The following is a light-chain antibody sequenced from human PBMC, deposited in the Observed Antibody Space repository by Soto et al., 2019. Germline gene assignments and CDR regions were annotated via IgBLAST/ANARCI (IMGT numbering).Light chain of an antibody. Sequence: QSALTQPASVSGSPGQSITISCTGTSSDVGGYIYVSRHQQHPGQAPKLMIYDVSNRPSGVSNRFSGSKSGNTASLTISGLQAEDEADYYCSSFTSSNTLVFGGGTKLTVL. J-gene: IGLJ2*01. CDR1: SSDVGGYIY. V-gene: IGLV2-14*01. CDR3: SSFTSSNTLV. CDR2: DVS.